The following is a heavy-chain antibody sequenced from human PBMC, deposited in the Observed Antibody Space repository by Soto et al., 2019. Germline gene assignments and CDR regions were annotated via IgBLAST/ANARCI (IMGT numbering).Heavy chain of an antibody. CDR3: ARDEVPAANWLDR. CDR2: ISGYNGNT. J-gene: IGHJ5*02. D-gene: IGHD2-2*01. CDR1: GYIFIKYC. Sequence: GASVKVSCKASGYIFIKYCITWVRQAPGQGLEWMGWISGYNGNTKYADKLQGRVTMTTDTSTTTAYMELRSLRSDDTAVYYCARDEVPAANWLDRWGQGTLVTVSS. V-gene: IGHV1-18*01.